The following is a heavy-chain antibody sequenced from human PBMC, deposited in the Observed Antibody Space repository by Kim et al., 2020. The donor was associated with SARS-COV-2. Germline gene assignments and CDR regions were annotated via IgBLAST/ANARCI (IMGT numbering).Heavy chain of an antibody. D-gene: IGHD3-16*01. CDR3: ARDLGRDGPEVHPDY. CDR1: GFTFSDYS. Sequence: GGSLRLSCAASGFTFSDYSMNWVRQAPGKGLEWISSISSGSSYIFYADSVKDRFTISRDNAKNSLYLQMNSLRPEDTAVYYCARDLGRDGPEVHPDYWAQGTLVTVSS. J-gene: IGHJ4*02. V-gene: IGHV3-21*01. CDR2: ISSGSSYI.